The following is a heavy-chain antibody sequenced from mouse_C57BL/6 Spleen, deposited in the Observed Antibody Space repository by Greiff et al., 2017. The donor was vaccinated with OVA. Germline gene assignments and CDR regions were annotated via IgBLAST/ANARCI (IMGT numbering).Heavy chain of an antibody. V-gene: IGHV1-59*01. CDR1: GYTFTSYW. J-gene: IGHJ2*01. CDR3: ARRELYYFDY. Sequence: QVQLQQPGAELVRPGTSVKLSCKASGYTFTSYWMHWVKQRPGQGLEWIGVIDPSDSYTNYNQKFKGKATLTVDTSSSTAYMQLSSLTSDDSAVYYCARRELYYFDYWGQGTTLTVSS. CDR2: IDPSDSYT.